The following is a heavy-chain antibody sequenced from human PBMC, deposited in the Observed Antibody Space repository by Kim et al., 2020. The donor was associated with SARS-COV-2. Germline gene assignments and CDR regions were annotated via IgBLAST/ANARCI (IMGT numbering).Heavy chain of an antibody. CDR3: AILVRGVIGFDY. CDR1: GGSISSSSYY. D-gene: IGHD3-10*01. J-gene: IGHJ4*02. Sequence: SETLSLTCTVSGGSISSSSYYWGWIRQPPGKGLEWIGSIYYSGSTYYNPSLKSRVTISVDTSKNQFSLKLSSVTAADTAVYYCAILVRGVIGFDYWGQGTLVTVSS. V-gene: IGHV4-39*01. CDR2: IYYSGST.